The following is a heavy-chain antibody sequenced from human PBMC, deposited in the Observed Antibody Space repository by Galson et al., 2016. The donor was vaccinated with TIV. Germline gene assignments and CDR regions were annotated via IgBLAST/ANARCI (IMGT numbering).Heavy chain of an antibody. V-gene: IGHV1-8*01. CDR2: MNPNSGDT. CDR1: GYTFTSYD. D-gene: IGHD3-22*01. Sequence: SVKVSCKASGYTFTSYDIVWVRQATGQGLEWMGWMNPNSGDTGYTQKFQGRVTMTTDASTNTAYMELKSLRSDDSAKYYCARDRGSMTMILVVDYYYGMDVWGPGTTVTVS. CDR3: ARDRGSMTMILVVDYYYGMDV. J-gene: IGHJ6*02.